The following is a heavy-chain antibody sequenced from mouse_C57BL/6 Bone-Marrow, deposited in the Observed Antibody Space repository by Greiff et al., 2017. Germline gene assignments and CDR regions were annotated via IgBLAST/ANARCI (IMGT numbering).Heavy chain of an antibody. Sequence: QVQLKQPGTELVKPGASVKLSCKASGYTFTSYWMHWVKQRPGQGLEWIGNINPSNGGTNYNEKFKSKATLTVDKSSSTAYMQLSSLTSEDSAVYYCARGGRITTVTSYWGQGTLVTVSA. CDR3: ARGGRITTVTSY. J-gene: IGHJ3*01. CDR1: GYTFTSYW. CDR2: INPSNGGT. V-gene: IGHV1-53*01. D-gene: IGHD1-1*01.